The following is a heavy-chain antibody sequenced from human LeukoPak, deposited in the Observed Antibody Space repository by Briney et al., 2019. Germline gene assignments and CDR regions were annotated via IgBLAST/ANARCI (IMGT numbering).Heavy chain of an antibody. J-gene: IGHJ4*02. CDR3: ARNLDSVPPYDWLFNFDY. D-gene: IGHD3-9*01. V-gene: IGHV1-18*01. Sequence: GASVKVSCKASGYTFNSYGISWVRQAPGQGLEWMGWISAYNGNTNYAQKLQGRVTMTTDTSTSTAYMELRSLRSDDTAVYYCARNLDSVPPYDWLFNFDYWGQGTLVTVSS. CDR1: GYTFNSYG. CDR2: ISAYNGNT.